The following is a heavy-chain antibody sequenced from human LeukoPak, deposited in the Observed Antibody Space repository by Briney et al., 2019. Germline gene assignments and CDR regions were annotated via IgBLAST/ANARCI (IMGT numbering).Heavy chain of an antibody. V-gene: IGHV3-33*01. CDR3: ARTHDSSSWKKTYYFDY. Sequence: GGSLRLSCAASGLTFSSYGMHWVRQAPGKGLEWVAVIWYDGSNKYYADSVKGRFTISRDNSKNTLYLQMNSLRAEDTAVYYCARTHDSSSWKKTYYFDYWGQGTLVTVSS. D-gene: IGHD6-13*01. J-gene: IGHJ4*02. CDR2: IWYDGSNK. CDR1: GLTFSSYG.